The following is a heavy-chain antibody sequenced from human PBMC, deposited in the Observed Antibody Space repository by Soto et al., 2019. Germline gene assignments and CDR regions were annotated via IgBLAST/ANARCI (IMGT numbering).Heavy chain of an antibody. J-gene: IGHJ6*02. CDR2: ISGVDNST. Sequence: PGGSLRLSCAASGFTFSNYAMSWVRQAPGKGLEWVSAISGVDNSTYYADSVKGRFTISRDNSKNTLYLQMSSLRVDDTAVYYCAPMGVWGQGTTVTVSS. V-gene: IGHV3-23*01. CDR3: APMGV. CDR1: GFTFSNYA.